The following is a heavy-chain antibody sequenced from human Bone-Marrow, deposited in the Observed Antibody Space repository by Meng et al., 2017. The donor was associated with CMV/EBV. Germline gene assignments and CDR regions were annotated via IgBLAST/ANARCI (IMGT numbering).Heavy chain of an antibody. J-gene: IGHJ3*02. D-gene: IGHD3-3*01. CDR3: ARGGVLRFLEWLATGDAFDI. V-gene: IGHV1-69*05. CDR1: GGTFSSYA. Sequence: SVKVSCKASGGTFSSYAISWVRQAPGQGLEWMGGIIPIFGTANYAQKFQGRVTMTTDTSTSTAYMELRSLRSDDTAVYYCARGGVLRFLEWLATGDAFDIWGQGTMVTVSS. CDR2: IIPIFGTA.